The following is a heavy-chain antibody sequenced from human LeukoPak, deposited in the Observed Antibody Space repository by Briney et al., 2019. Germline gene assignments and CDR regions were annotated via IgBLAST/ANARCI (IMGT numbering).Heavy chain of an antibody. CDR2: ISAYNGNT. V-gene: IGHV1-18*04. J-gene: IGHJ4*02. D-gene: IGHD4-17*01. CDR3: ARGWGNLRLTTVTTRPAFDY. Sequence: KPGESLKISCKGSGYSFTSYWIGWVRQMPGKGLEWMGWISAYNGNTNYAQKLQGRVTMTTDTSTSTAYMELRSLRSDDTAVYYCARGWGNLRLTTVTTRPAFDYWGQGTLGTVSS. CDR1: GYSFTSYW.